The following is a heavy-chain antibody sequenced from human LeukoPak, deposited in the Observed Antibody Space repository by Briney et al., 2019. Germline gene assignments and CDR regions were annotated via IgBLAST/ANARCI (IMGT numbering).Heavy chain of an antibody. CDR1: GFTFSSYE. Sequence: GGSLRLSCAASGFTFSSYEMNWVRQAPGKGLEWISYISSSGSTVYYADSVKGRFTISRDNAKNSLYLQMNSLRAEDTALYYCAPRPRYRSSTSCPWGQGTLVTVSS. J-gene: IGHJ5*02. CDR3: APRPRYRSSTSCP. CDR2: ISSSGSTV. V-gene: IGHV3-48*03. D-gene: IGHD2-2*01.